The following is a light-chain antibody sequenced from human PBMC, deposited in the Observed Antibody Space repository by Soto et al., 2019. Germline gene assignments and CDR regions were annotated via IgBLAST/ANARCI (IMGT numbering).Light chain of an antibody. CDR3: QSYDRSLSGSL. J-gene: IGLJ2*01. CDR1: SSNIGAGYD. CDR2: GNT. Sequence: QSVLTQPPSVSGAPGQRVTISCTGSSSNIGAGYDVHWYQQLPGTAPKLLIYGNTNRPSGVPDRFSGSNSGTSASLAITGLQAEDEADYYCQSYDRSLSGSLFGGGTKVTVI. V-gene: IGLV1-40*01.